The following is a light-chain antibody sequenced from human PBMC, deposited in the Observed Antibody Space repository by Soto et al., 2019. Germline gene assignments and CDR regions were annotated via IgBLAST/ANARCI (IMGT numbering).Light chain of an antibody. Sequence: QSVLTQPPSASGPPGQRVTISCSGRASNIGSNFVSWYQVVPGTAPKLLIYTNSNRPSGVSNRFSGSKSGNTASLTISGLQAEDEADYYCSSYTSSSTLGVFGTGTKVTVL. J-gene: IGLJ1*01. CDR2: TNS. CDR3: SSYTSSSTLGV. V-gene: IGLV1-44*01. CDR1: ASNIGSNF.